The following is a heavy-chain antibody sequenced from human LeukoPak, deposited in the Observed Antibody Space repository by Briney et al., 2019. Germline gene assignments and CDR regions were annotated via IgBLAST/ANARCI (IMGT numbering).Heavy chain of an antibody. Sequence: GGSLRLSCAASGFTFSSYGMHWVRQAPGKGLEWVAVISYDGSNKYSADSVKGRFTISRDNSKNTLYLQMNSLRAEDTAVYYCAKIVPGYSYAYWGQGTLVTVSS. V-gene: IGHV3-30*18. D-gene: IGHD5-18*01. CDR3: AKIVPGYSYAY. J-gene: IGHJ4*02. CDR2: ISYDGSNK. CDR1: GFTFSSYG.